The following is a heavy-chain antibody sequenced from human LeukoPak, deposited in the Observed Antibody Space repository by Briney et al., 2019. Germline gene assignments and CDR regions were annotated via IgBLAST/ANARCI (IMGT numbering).Heavy chain of an antibody. V-gene: IGHV3-21*01. Sequence: GGSLRLSCAASGFTFSSYSMNWVRQAPGKGLEWVSSISSSSSYIYYADSVKGRFTISRDNAKNSLYLQMNSLRAEDTAVYYCARAYYYDSSGYPPDYGMDVWGQGTTVTVSS. CDR2: ISSSSSYI. J-gene: IGHJ6*02. D-gene: IGHD3-22*01. CDR1: GFTFSSYS. CDR3: ARAYYYDSSGYPPDYGMDV.